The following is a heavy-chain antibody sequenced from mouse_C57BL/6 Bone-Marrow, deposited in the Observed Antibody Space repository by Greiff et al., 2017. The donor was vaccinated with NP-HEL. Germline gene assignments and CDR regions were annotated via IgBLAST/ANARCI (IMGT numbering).Heavy chain of an antibody. CDR1: GFSLSTFGMG. CDR2: IWWDDDK. D-gene: IGHD2-5*01. J-gene: IGHJ4*01. V-gene: IGHV8-8*01. CDR3: ARIEVYSNGYAMDY. Sequence: QVTLKECGPGILQPSQTLRLTCSFSGFSLSTFGMGVGWIRQPSGKGLEWLAHIWWDDDKYYNPALKSRLTISKDTSKNQVFLKIANVDTADTATYYCARIEVYSNGYAMDYWGQGTSVTVSS.